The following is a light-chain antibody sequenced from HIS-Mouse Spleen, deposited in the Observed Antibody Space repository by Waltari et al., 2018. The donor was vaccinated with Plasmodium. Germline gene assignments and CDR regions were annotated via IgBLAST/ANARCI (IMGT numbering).Light chain of an antibody. CDR1: QSVSRY. CDR3: RRRRNWASVT. V-gene: IGKV3-11*01. CDR2: DAS. J-gene: IGKJ4*01. Sequence: EIVLTHSPATLSLSPGERATISCRASQSVSRYLAWYQQKPGQAPRLLICDASNRATGIPARFSGRGSGKEFALTISGLEPGGFAVYFCRRRRNWASVTFGGGTKVEMK.